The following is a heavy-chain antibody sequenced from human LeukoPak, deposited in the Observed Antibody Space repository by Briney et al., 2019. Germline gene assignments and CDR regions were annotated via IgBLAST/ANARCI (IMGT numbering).Heavy chain of an antibody. J-gene: IGHJ6*02. V-gene: IGHV3-21*01. CDR3: ASAVRGLVPYNYYYYGMDV. CDR1: GFTFSSYS. CDR2: ISSSSSYI. D-gene: IGHD3-10*01. Sequence: GGSLRLSCAASGFTFSSYSMNWVRQAPGKGLEWVSSISSSSSYIYYADSVKGRFTISRDNAKNSLYLQMNSLRAEDTAVYYCASAVRGLVPYNYYYYGMDVWGQGTTVTVSS.